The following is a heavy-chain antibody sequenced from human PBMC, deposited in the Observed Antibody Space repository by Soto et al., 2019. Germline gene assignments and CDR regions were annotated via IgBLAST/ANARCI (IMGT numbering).Heavy chain of an antibody. Sequence: QVQLVESGGGVVQPGRSLGLSCAASEFSFGTYGMHWVRQAPGKGLEWLAFVSYDAGSANYADSVKGRFSISRDNSKNTLFLQMNSLTPEDTAVYYCAKGDVAFGVQGSFDHWGQGTLVTVS. CDR2: VSYDAGSA. J-gene: IGHJ4*02. CDR1: EFSFGTYG. D-gene: IGHD3-10*01. CDR3: AKGDVAFGVQGSFDH. V-gene: IGHV3-30*18.